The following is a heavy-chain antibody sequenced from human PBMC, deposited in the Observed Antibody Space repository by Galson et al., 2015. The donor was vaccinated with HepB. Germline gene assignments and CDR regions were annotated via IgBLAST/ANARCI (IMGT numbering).Heavy chain of an antibody. V-gene: IGHV1-69*13. J-gene: IGHJ4*02. Sequence: SVKVSCKASGGTFSRYAISWVRQAPGQGLEWMGGIIPIFGTANYAQKFQGRVTITADESTSTAYMELSSLRSEDTAVYYCARDYGDYNYFDYWGQGTLVTVSS. D-gene: IGHD4-17*01. CDR3: ARDYGDYNYFDY. CDR2: IIPIFGTA. CDR1: GGTFSRYA.